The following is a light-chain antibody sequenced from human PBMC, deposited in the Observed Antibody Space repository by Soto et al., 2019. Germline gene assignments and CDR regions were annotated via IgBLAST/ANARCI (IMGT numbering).Light chain of an antibody. CDR3: SSYTSSGTYV. Sequence: QSALTQPASVSGSPGQSITISCTGTSSDVGNYKYVSWYQQHPGKAPKLMIYDVSNRPSGVSNRFSGSKSGTTASLTISGLQAEDETYYYCSSYTSSGTYVFGTGTKLTVL. CDR2: DVS. CDR1: SSDVGNYKY. J-gene: IGLJ1*01. V-gene: IGLV2-14*03.